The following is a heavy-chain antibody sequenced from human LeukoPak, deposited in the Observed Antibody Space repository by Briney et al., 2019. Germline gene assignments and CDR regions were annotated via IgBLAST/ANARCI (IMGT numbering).Heavy chain of an antibody. D-gene: IGHD6-6*01. V-gene: IGHV3-7*04. Sequence: GRFTISRDNARNSVYLQMISLRAEDTAVYYCARIGYSSSSFDYWGQGTLVTVSS. J-gene: IGHJ4*02. CDR3: ARIGYSSSSFDY.